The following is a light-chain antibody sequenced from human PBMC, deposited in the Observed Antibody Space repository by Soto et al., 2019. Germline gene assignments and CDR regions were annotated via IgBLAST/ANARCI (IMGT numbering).Light chain of an antibody. Sequence: DLPMTPSPSSPSASVGDRVNITCRATQGISNYLAWYQQKPGKVPKLLIYAASTLQSGVPSRFSGSGSGTDFTLTISSLQPEDVATYYCQKYNSAPLTFGGGTKVEIK. CDR2: AAS. CDR1: QGISNY. J-gene: IGKJ4*01. V-gene: IGKV1-27*01. CDR3: QKYNSAPLT.